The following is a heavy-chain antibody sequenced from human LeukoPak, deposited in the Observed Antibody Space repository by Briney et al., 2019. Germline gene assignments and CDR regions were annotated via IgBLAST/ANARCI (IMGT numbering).Heavy chain of an antibody. CDR1: GYTFSDYY. J-gene: IGHJ6*03. D-gene: IGHD3-10*01. Sequence: GASVKVSCKTSGYTFSDYYIHWIRQAPGQGLEWMGWVNPNSGDTNYAQKFQGRVTMTRDTSISTAYMELSGLRSDDTAVYYCARGVTGIYYYYYMDVWGKGTTVTVSS. CDR3: ARGVTGIYYYYYMDV. V-gene: IGHV1-2*02. CDR2: VNPNSGDT.